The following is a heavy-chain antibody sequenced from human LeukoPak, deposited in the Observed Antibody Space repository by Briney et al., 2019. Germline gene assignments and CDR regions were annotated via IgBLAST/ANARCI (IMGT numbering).Heavy chain of an antibody. Sequence: GGSLRLSCAASGNYWMHWVRQVPGKGLVWVSHINSDGSWTSYADSVKGRFTISKDNAKNTVYLQMNSLRAEDTAVYYCAKDFAAGGGTVFDYWGQGTLVTVSS. CDR3: AKDFAAGGGTVFDY. V-gene: IGHV3-74*01. CDR1: GNYW. CDR2: INSDGSWT. J-gene: IGHJ4*02. D-gene: IGHD6-13*01.